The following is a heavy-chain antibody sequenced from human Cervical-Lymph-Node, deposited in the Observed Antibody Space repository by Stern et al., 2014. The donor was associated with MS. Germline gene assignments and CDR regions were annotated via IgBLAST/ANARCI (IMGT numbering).Heavy chain of an antibody. CDR3: ANSIA. Sequence: VQLLESGGDLVKPGGSLRLSCAASGFTFSDYYMNWIRQVPGKGLEWVSYINGSGSARYYADSVEGRFTISRDNAKKSLYLQMNSLRDEDTAVYYCANSIAWGQGTPVTVSS. J-gene: IGHJ5*02. CDR1: GFTFSDYY. CDR2: INGSGSAR. V-gene: IGHV3-11*01. D-gene: IGHD2/OR15-2a*01.